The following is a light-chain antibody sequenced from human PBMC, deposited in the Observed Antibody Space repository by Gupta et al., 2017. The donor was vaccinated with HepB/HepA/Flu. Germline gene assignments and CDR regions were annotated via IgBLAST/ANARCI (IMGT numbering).Light chain of an antibody. CDR3: QQVASFPIT. J-gene: IGKJ4*01. CDR2: RAS. CDR1: QEISSI. Sequence: DIQLTQPPSLLPASLGDRVTITCRASQEISSILAWYQQKPGKAPKLLIFRASTLHSGVPPRFTGSGSGTEFTLTISRLQPEDFATYYCQQVASFPITFGGGTKVEIK. V-gene: IGKV1-9*01.